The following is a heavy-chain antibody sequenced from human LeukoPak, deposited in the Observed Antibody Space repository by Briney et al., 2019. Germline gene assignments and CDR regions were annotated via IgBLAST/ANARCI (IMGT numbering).Heavy chain of an antibody. CDR1: GFSLSTSGVG. Sequence: SGPTLVNPTQTLTLTCTFSGFSLSTSGVGVGWIRQPPGKALEWLALIYWDDNKRSSPSLKSRLTITKDTFKNQVVLTMTNMDPVDTATYYCAHRRTYCSGGSCYQYPFDFWGQGMLVTVSS. D-gene: IGHD2-15*01. CDR2: IYWDDNK. V-gene: IGHV2-5*02. CDR3: AHRRTYCSGGSCYQYPFDF. J-gene: IGHJ4*02.